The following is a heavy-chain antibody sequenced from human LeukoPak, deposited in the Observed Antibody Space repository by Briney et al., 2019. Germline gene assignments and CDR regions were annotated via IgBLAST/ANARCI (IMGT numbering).Heavy chain of an antibody. CDR2: INHSGST. Sequence: SETLSLTCAVYGGSFSGYYWSWIRQPPGKGLEWIGEINHSGSTNYNPSLKSRVTISVDTSKNQFSLKLSSVTAADTAMYYCARSLLRSGYYLNWFDPWGQGTLVTVSS. D-gene: IGHD3-22*01. J-gene: IGHJ5*02. V-gene: IGHV4-34*01. CDR1: GGSFSGYY. CDR3: ARSLLRSGYYLNWFDP.